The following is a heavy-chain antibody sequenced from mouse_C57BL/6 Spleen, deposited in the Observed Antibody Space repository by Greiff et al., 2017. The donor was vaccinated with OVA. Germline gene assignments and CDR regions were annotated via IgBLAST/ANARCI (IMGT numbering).Heavy chain of an antibody. CDR3: ARRLLPWNFDV. D-gene: IGHD2-3*01. CDR2: ISSGSSTI. CDR1: GFTFSDYG. V-gene: IGHV5-17*01. Sequence: EVKLMESGGGLVKPGGSLKLSCAASGFTFSDYGMHWVRQAPEKGLEWVAYISSGSSTIYYADTVKGRFTISRDNAKNTLFLQMTSLRSEDTAMYYCARRLLPWNFDVWGTGTTVTVSS. J-gene: IGHJ1*03.